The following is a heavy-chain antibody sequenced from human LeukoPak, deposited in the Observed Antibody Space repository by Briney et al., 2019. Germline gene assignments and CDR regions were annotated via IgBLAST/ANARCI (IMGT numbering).Heavy chain of an antibody. V-gene: IGHV5-51*01. CDR2: IYPGDSET. CDR1: GHSFTTYW. J-gene: IGHJ5*02. D-gene: IGHD1-14*01. Sequence: GESLKISLKGSGHSFTTYWIGWVRQMPGKGLEGMGIIYPGDSETQSIPSFQGQVIITVDKAINTADLQWSSLKASDTAMYYWAWRKYFSTWFEPWGQGTLVTVSS. CDR3: AWRKYFSTWFEP.